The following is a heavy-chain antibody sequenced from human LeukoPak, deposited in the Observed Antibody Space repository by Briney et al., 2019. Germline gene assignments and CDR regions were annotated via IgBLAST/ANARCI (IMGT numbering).Heavy chain of an antibody. CDR2: ISGSGGST. J-gene: IGHJ1*01. CDR1: GFTFSSYA. CDR3: AKASSTIGPSDFQH. V-gene: IGHV3-23*01. D-gene: IGHD5/OR15-5a*01. Sequence: PGGSLRLSCGASGFTFSSYALSWVRQAPGKGLGWVSAISGSGGSTYYADSVKGRFTISRDNSKNTLYLQMNSLRAEDTAVYYCAKASSTIGPSDFQHWGQGTLVTVSS.